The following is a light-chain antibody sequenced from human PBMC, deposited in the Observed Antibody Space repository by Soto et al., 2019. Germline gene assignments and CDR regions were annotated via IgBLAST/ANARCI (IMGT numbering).Light chain of an antibody. Sequence: QSALTQPASVSGSPGQSIAISCTGSSSDVGAYDYVSWYQQHPDKAPRLIMYEVSYRLSGVSNRFSGSKSVNTATLTISGLQAEDEGDYYCSSHTTSDTRVFATGTKVPVI. V-gene: IGLV2-14*03. CDR2: EVS. CDR1: SSDVGAYDY. CDR3: SSHTTSDTRV. J-gene: IGLJ1*01.